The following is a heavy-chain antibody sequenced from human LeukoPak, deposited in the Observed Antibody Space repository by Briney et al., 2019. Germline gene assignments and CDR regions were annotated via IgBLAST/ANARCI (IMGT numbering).Heavy chain of an antibody. CDR1: GFTFRDYA. Sequence: PGGSLRLSCAASGFTFRDYAMSWVRQAPGKGLEWVSTISGSGSTTYYADSVKGRFTISRDNSRNTLYLQMNSLRAEDTAVYYCTKDRCSGGSCYFGRNWFDPWGQGTLVTVSS. D-gene: IGHD2-15*01. J-gene: IGHJ5*02. V-gene: IGHV3-23*01. CDR2: ISGSGSTT. CDR3: TKDRCSGGSCYFGRNWFDP.